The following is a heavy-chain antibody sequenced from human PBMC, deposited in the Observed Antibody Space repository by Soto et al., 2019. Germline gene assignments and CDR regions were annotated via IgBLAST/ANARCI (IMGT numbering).Heavy chain of an antibody. CDR3: ARAKAPLYSSSWYWFDP. Sequence: QVQLQESGPGLVKPSETLSLTCTVSGGSISSYYWSWIRQPPGKGLEWIGYIYYSGSTNYNPSLKRRVTISADTSKTQFSLKLSSVTAADTAVYYCARAKAPLYSSSWYWFDPWGQGTLVTVSS. V-gene: IGHV4-59*08. D-gene: IGHD6-13*01. J-gene: IGHJ5*02. CDR2: IYYSGST. CDR1: GGSISSYY.